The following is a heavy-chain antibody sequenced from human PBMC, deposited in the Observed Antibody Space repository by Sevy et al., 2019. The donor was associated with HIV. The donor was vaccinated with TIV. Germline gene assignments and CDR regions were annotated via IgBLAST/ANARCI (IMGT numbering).Heavy chain of an antibody. Sequence: ASVKVSCKVSGYTLTELSMHWVRQAPGKGLEWMGGFDPEEGETIYAQKFQGRVTMTEHTFTDTAYMELSSLSSEDTAVYYCATVSDFWSGYYPPGMDVWGQGTTVTVSS. J-gene: IGHJ6*02. CDR1: GYTLTELS. V-gene: IGHV1-24*01. CDR2: FDPEEGET. D-gene: IGHD3-3*01. CDR3: ATVSDFWSGYYPPGMDV.